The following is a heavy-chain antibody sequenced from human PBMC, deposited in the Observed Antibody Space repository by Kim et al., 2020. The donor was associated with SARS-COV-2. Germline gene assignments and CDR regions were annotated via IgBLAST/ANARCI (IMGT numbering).Heavy chain of an antibody. CDR2: INPNSGDT. D-gene: IGHD3-10*01. V-gene: IGHV1-2*02. CDR3: TRDLAIRPTGGYNWFDP. J-gene: IGHJ5*02. CDR1: GYTFTGYY. Sequence: ASVKVSRKASGYTFTGYYIHWVRQAPGQGLEWMGWINPNSGDTKYAEKFQGRVTMTRDTSINTAYMELSRLRSDDTAMYYCTRDLAIRPTGGYNWFDPWGQGTLVSVSS.